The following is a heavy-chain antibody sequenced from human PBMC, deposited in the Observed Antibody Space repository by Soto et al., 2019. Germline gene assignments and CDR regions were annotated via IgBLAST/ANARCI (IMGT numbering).Heavy chain of an antibody. CDR2: ISYDGSNK. D-gene: IGHD2-2*01. V-gene: IGHV3-30-3*01. Sequence: WGPLRLPCGVVGFTFIDFAVRRVRQAPGKGLERVAVISYDGSNKYYADSVKGRFTISRDNSKNTLYLQMNSLRAEDTAVYYCARAYCSSTSCYYYYYYYGMDVWGQGTTVTVSS. J-gene: IGHJ6*02. CDR3: ARAYCSSTSCYYYYYYYGMDV. CDR1: GFTFIDFA.